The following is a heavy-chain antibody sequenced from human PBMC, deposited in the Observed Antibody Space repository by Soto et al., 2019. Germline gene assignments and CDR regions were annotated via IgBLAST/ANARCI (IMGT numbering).Heavy chain of an antibody. CDR3: ARERVIAVAGRAFDI. V-gene: IGHV1-2*02. J-gene: IGHJ3*02. D-gene: IGHD6-19*01. CDR2: INPNSGGT. CDR1: GYTFTGYY. Sequence: GASVKVSCKASGYTFTGYYMHWVRQAPGQGLEWMGWINPNSGGTNYAQKFQGRVTMTRDTSISTAYMELSRLRSDDTAVYYCARERVIAVAGRAFDIWGQGTMVTVSS.